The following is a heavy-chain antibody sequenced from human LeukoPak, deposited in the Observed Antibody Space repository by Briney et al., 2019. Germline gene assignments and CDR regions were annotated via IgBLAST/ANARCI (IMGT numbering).Heavy chain of an antibody. CDR1: GFTFSTYW. CDR2: ISDSGGAI. J-gene: IGHJ4*02. Sequence: GGSLRLSCVGSGFTFSTYWMHWVGQAPGKGLEWVAAISDSGGAIYYAESVKGRFTMSRDNSTNSLFLQMNSLRAEDTAVYYCARIGSAAFTDYWGQGTLVTVSS. CDR3: ARIGSAAFTDY. D-gene: IGHD3-3*02. V-gene: IGHV3-23*01.